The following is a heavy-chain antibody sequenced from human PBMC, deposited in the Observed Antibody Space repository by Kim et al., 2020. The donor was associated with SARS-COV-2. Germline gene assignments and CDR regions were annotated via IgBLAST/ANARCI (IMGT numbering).Heavy chain of an antibody. D-gene: IGHD3-3*01. V-gene: IGHV4-4*07. CDR3: AREGVVVNDFWSGYFNEWYFDL. CDR2: IYTSGST. J-gene: IGHJ2*01. Sequence: SETLSLTCTVSGGSISSYYWSWIRQPAGKGLEWIGRIYTSGSTNYNPSLKSRVTMSVDTSKNQFSLKLSSVTAADTAVYYCAREGVVVNDFWSGYFNEWYFDLWGRGTLVTVSS. CDR1: GGSISSYY.